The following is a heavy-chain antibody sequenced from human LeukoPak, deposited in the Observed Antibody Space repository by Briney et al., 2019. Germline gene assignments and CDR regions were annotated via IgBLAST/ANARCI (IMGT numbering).Heavy chain of an antibody. CDR3: ARVDSIADLMDV. Sequence: PSETLSLTCTGSNGSISSDTYFWSWIRQPAGKGLQWIGRMSSSGRSDYNPSLKSRVTISVDTSKNQFSLKLSSVTAADTAVYYCARVDSIADLMDVWGKGTTVTISS. V-gene: IGHV4-61*10. CDR2: MSSSGRS. CDR1: NGSISSDTYF. J-gene: IGHJ6*03. D-gene: IGHD6-6*01.